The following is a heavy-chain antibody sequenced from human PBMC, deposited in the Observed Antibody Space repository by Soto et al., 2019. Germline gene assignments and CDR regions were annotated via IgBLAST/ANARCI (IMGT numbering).Heavy chain of an antibody. Sequence: XXTLSLPFTVSGGSISSYYWGWIRQPPGKGLEWIGYIYYSGSTNYNPSLKSRVTISVDTSKNQFSLKLSSVTAADTAAYYCARRYGSCFDYWGQGTLVTVSS. CDR3: ARRYGSCFDY. J-gene: IGHJ4*02. CDR1: GGSISSYY. V-gene: IGHV4-59*08. D-gene: IGHD5-18*01. CDR2: IYYSGST.